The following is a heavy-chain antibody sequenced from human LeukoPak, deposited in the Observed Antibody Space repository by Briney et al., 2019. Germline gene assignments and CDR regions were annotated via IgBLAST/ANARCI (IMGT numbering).Heavy chain of an antibody. V-gene: IGHV3-23*01. CDR1: GFTFSSYA. D-gene: IGHD6-19*01. Sequence: GGSLRLSCAASGFTFSSYAMSGVRQAPGKGLECVSAISGSCGSTYYADSVKGRFTISRDNSKNQLYLQMNSLRAEDTAVYYCAKALSSGWYDGDDYFDYWGQGTLVTVSS. CDR3: AKALSSGWYDGDDYFDY. CDR2: ISGSCGST. J-gene: IGHJ4*02.